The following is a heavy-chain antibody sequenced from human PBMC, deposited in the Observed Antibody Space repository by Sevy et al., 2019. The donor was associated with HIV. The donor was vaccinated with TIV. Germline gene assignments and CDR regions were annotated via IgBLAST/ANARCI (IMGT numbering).Heavy chain of an antibody. Sequence: GGSLRLSCEASGFTFSSYGMHWVRQAPGKGLEWVAVISYDGSNKYYADSVKGRFTISRDNSKNTLYLQMNSLRAEDTAVYYCAKVDYWGQGTLVTVSS. CDR1: GFTFSSYG. CDR2: ISYDGSNK. V-gene: IGHV3-30*18. CDR3: AKVDY. J-gene: IGHJ4*02.